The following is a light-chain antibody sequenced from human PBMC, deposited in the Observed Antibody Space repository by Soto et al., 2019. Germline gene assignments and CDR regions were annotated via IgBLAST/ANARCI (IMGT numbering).Light chain of an antibody. CDR3: QQYNNWPPDRT. J-gene: IGKJ1*01. CDR2: GAS. Sequence: EIVMTQSPATLSVSPGERATLSCMASQSVSTNLAWYQQKPGQAPRLLIYGASTRATGIPARFSGSGSGTEFTLAISSLQSEDFVIYFCQQYNNWPPDRTFGQGTKVEIK. V-gene: IGKV3-15*01. CDR1: QSVSTN.